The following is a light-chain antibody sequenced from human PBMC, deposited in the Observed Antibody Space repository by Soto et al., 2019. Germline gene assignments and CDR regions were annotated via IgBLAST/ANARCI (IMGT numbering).Light chain of an antibody. J-gene: IGKJ3*01. CDR3: QQFTSFPFT. Sequence: AIQLTQSPSSLSASVGDRVTITCRASQGISGTLAWYHQNPGKPPKLLIYDDSRLERGVPSRFSGSGFGTEFTLTITGLQPEDFATYYCQQFTSFPFTFGPGTKVDV. CDR2: DDS. CDR1: QGISGT. V-gene: IGKV1-13*02.